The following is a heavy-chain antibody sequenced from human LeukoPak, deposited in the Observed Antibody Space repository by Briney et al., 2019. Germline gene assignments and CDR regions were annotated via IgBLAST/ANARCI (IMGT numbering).Heavy chain of an antibody. CDR2: INSDGSWT. CDR3: VSFYETY. Sequence: GGSLRLTCAASGNYWMHWVRQAPGKGLVWVSHINSDGSWTSYADSVKGRFTISKDNAKNTVYLQMNNLRVEDTAVYYCVSFYETYWGRGTLVTVSS. V-gene: IGHV3-74*01. CDR1: GNYW. J-gene: IGHJ4*02. D-gene: IGHD2-2*01.